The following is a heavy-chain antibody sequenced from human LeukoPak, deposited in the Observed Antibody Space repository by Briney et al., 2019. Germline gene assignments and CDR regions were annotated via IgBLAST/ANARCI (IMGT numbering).Heavy chain of an antibody. CDR3: ARRLNDYGDYGYYYYMDV. V-gene: IGHV3-49*03. Sequence: PGGSLRLSCTTSGFTFGDYGMSWFRQAPGKGLEWVGFIRSKAYGGTAEYAASVKGRFTISRDDSKSIAYLQMNSLKTEDTAVYYCARRLNDYGDYGYYYYMDVWGKGTTVTVSS. J-gene: IGHJ6*03. CDR2: IRSKAYGGTA. CDR1: GFTFGDYG. D-gene: IGHD4-17*01.